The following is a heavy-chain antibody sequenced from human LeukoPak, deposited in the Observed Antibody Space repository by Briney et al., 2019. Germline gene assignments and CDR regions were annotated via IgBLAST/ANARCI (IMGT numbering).Heavy chain of an antibody. Sequence: ASVKVSCKASGYTFTGYYMHWVRQAPGQGLEWMGRINPNSGGTNYAQKFQGRVTMTRDTSISTAYMELSRLRSDDTAVYYCAREGIAVAKDYYYYGMDVWGQGTTVTVSS. CDR3: AREGIAVAKDYYYYGMDV. CDR2: INPNSGGT. D-gene: IGHD6-19*01. V-gene: IGHV1-2*06. CDR1: GYTFTGYY. J-gene: IGHJ6*02.